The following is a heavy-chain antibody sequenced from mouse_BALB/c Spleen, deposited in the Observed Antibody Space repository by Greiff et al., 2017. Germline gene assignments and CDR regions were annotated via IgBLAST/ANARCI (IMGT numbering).Heavy chain of an antibody. D-gene: IGHD2-4*01. Sequence: QVQLKESGAELARPGASVKLSCKASGYTFTSYWMQWVKQRPGQGLEWIGAIYPGDGDTRYTQKFKGKATLTADKSSSTAYMQLRSLASEDSAVYYCAREGYDYDGGDAMDYWGQGTSVTVSS. CDR1: GYTFTSYW. V-gene: IGHV1-87*01. CDR3: AREGYDYDGGDAMDY. J-gene: IGHJ4*01. CDR2: IYPGDGDT.